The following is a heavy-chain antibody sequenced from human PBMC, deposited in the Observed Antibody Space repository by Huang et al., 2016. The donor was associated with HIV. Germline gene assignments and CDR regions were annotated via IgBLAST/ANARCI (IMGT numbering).Heavy chain of an antibody. CDR1: GFTFSNYD. Sequence: QVQLVQSGAEVKKPGASVTVSCKASGFTFSNYDFNWVRQASGQGFEWMGGMNPKGGNTGYAKKFQGRVTITRNTSITTAYMERRSLRSEDTAVYYCARARGYLYDSTGYYSRYYFDTWGQGTLVTVSS. CDR2: MNPKGGNT. D-gene: IGHD3-22*01. CDR3: ARARGYLYDSTGYYSRYYFDT. V-gene: IGHV1-8*03. J-gene: IGHJ4*02.